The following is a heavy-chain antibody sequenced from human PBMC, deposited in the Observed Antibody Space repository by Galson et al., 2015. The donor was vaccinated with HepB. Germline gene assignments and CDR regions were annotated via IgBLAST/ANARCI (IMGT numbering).Heavy chain of an antibody. V-gene: IGHV3-48*02. CDR1: GFTFTSYS. J-gene: IGHJ3*02. CDR3: GRGGRFTWGGEDDAFDI. Sequence: SLRLSCAASGFTFTSYSMNWVRPAPGKGLEGVSYISSGSSTVYYADSVKGRFTISRDNAKNSLYLQMNSLRDEDTAVYYCGRGGRFTWGGEDDAFDIWGQGTMVTVSS. CDR2: ISSGSSTV. D-gene: IGHD3-16*01.